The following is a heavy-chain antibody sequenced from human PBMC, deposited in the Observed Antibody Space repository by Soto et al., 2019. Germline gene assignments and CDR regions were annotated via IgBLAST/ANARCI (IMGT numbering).Heavy chain of an antibody. D-gene: IGHD3-22*01. CDR1: GYTFTSYG. Sequence: QVQLVQSGAEVKKPGASVKVSCKASGYTFTSYGISWVRQAPGQGLEWMGWINTYNGNTNYAQKVQGRVTMTTDTSTSTAYMELRSLRSDDTAVYYCARVRLTMIVVPFGVYWGQVTLVTVSS. CDR2: INTYNGNT. V-gene: IGHV1-18*04. J-gene: IGHJ4*02. CDR3: ARVRLTMIVVPFGVY.